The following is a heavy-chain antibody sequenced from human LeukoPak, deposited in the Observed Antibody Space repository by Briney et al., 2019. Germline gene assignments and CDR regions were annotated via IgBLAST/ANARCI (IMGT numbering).Heavy chain of an antibody. J-gene: IGHJ3*02. CDR2: ISSSGSTI. CDR3: ARTQVGASPFDAFDI. V-gene: IGHV3-48*03. CDR1: GFTFSSYE. Sequence: GGSLRLSCAASGFTFSSYEMNWVRQAPGKGLEWVSYISSSGSTIYYADSVKGRFTISRDNAKNSLYLQMNSLRAEGTAVYYCARTQVGASPFDAFDIWGQGTMVTVSS. D-gene: IGHD1-26*01.